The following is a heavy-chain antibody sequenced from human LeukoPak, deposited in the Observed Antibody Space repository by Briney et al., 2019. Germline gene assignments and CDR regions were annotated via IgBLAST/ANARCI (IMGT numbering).Heavy chain of an antibody. J-gene: IGHJ4*02. CDR3: AKDRTQQPYGIFDY. CDR1: GFTFNIYA. CDR2: IGGSGDRT. V-gene: IGHV3-23*01. D-gene: IGHD6-13*01. Sequence: GGSLRLSCAASGFTFNIYAMTWVRQDPGKGLEWVSAIGGSGDRTYYAGSVKGRFTISRDNSKNTLYLQMNSLRAEDTAVYYCAKDRTQQPYGIFDYWGQGTLVTVSS.